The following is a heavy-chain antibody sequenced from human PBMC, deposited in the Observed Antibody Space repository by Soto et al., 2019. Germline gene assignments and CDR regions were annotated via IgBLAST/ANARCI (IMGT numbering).Heavy chain of an antibody. J-gene: IGHJ4*02. CDR1: GYTFTDYP. V-gene: IGHV1-69*13. D-gene: IGHD5-18*01. CDR3: ASGIQLWLRRINNGYSG. CDR2: IIPMFGTA. Sequence: SVKVSCKASGYTFTDYPMHWVRQAPGQGLEWMGGIIPMFGTANYAQRFQDRVTITADESTNTVYMELSSLRSEDTAVYFCASGIQLWLRRINNGYSGWGQGTLVTVSS.